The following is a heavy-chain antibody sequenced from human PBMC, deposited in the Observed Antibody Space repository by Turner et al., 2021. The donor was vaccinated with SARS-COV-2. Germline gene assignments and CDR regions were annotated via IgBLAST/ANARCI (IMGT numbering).Heavy chain of an antibody. CDR2: IYYSGST. Sequence: QLQLQESGPGLVKPSETLSLTCTVSGGPISSSSYYWGWVRQPPGKGLEWIGSIYYSGSTYYNPSLKSRVTISVDTSKNQFSLKLSSVTAADTAVYYCARQGREQWLASNWFDPWGQGTLVTVSS. V-gene: IGHV4-39*01. J-gene: IGHJ5*02. CDR3: ARQGREQWLASNWFDP. CDR1: GGPISSSSYY. D-gene: IGHD6-19*01.